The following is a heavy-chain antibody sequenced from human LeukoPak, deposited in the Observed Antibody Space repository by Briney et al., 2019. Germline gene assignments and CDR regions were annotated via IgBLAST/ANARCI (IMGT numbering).Heavy chain of an antibody. Sequence: GGSLRLSCAVSGFTFSKFWMHWVRQAPGKGLEWVANIKQDGSVKYYVDSVKGRFTISRDNAKNSLFLQVNSLRVEDTAVYYCARSQGDYTGPFDSWGQGTLVTVSS. CDR2: IKQDGSVK. V-gene: IGHV3-7*01. CDR1: GFTFSKFW. D-gene: IGHD4-17*01. CDR3: ARSQGDYTGPFDS. J-gene: IGHJ4*02.